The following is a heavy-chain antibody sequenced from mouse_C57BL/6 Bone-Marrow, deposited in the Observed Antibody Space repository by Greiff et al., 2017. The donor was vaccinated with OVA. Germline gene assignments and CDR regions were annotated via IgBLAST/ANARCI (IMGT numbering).Heavy chain of an antibody. CDR2: ISDGGSYT. D-gene: IGHD2-1*01. CDR1: GFTFSSYA. CDR3: ARLVRRYFDY. Sequence: EVQWVESGGGLVKPGGSLKLSCAASGFTFSSYAMSWVRQTPEKRLEWVATISDGGSYTYYPDNVKGRFTISRDNAKNNLYLQMSHLKSEDTAMYYCARLVRRYFDYWGQGTTLTVSS. V-gene: IGHV5-4*01. J-gene: IGHJ2*01.